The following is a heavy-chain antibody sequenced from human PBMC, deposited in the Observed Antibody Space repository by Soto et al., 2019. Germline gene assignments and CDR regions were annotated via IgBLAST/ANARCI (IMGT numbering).Heavy chain of an antibody. CDR1: GYTFTNYG. CDR2: ISAYNGDT. J-gene: IGHJ6*03. Sequence: QVQLLQSGAEVKKPGASVKVSCKASGYTFTNYGITWVRQAPGQGLEWMGWISAYNGDTHYTQRLQGRVTMTTDTSTITAYMELRGLRSDDTAVYYCARVRQLGGYFYYYRDVWGTGTTVTVSS. V-gene: IGHV1-18*01. D-gene: IGHD6-6*01. CDR3: ARVRQLGGYFYYYRDV.